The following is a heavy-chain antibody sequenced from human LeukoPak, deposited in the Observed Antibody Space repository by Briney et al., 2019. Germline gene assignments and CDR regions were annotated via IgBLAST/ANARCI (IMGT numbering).Heavy chain of an antibody. CDR1: GGSISSGSYY. J-gene: IGHJ6*03. Sequence: SSETLSLTCTVSGGSISSGSYYWSWIRQPAGKGLEWIGCIFTSGSTKYNPSLKSRVTISVDTSKNQFSLKLSSVTAADTAVYYCAREGKITMVRGVIRYYYMDVWGKGTTVTISS. CDR2: IFTSGST. D-gene: IGHD3-10*01. V-gene: IGHV4-61*02. CDR3: AREGKITMVRGVIRYYYMDV.